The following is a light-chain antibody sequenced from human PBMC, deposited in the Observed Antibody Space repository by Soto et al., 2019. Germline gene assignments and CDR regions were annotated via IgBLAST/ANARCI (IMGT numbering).Light chain of an antibody. CDR1: QSVSGSY. CDR3: QQHGSSPWT. J-gene: IGKJ1*01. CDR2: GAS. V-gene: IGKV3-20*01. Sequence: EIVLTQSPGTLSLSPGERATLSCRASQSVSGSYLAWYQQKPGQAPRLLMYGASSRAAGISDRISGSGSGTDFTLTISRLEPEDFAVYNCQQHGSSPWTFGQGSKVEIK.